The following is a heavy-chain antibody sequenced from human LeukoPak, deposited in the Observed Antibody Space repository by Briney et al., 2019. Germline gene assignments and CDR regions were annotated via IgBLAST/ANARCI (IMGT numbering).Heavy chain of an antibody. CDR3: ARDREDIVVVVAAVPGYYYGMDV. Sequence: SVKVSCKASGGTFSSYAISWVRQAPGQGLEWMGRIIPILGIANYAQKFQGRVTITADKSTSTAYMELSSLGSEDTAVYYCARDREDIVVVVAAVPGYYYGMDVWGQGTTVTVSS. V-gene: IGHV1-69*04. D-gene: IGHD2-15*01. J-gene: IGHJ6*02. CDR1: GGTFSSYA. CDR2: IIPILGIA.